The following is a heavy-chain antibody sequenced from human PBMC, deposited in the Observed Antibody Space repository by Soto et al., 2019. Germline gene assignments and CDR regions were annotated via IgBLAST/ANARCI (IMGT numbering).Heavy chain of an antibody. D-gene: IGHD1-20*01. CDR1: GGSISSSNW. J-gene: IGHJ6*02. Sequence: SETLSLTCAVSGGSISSSNWWSWVRQPPGKGLEWIGEIYHSGSTNYNPSLKSRATISVDKSKNQFSLKLSSVTAADTAVYYCARVLEVSSYSYGMDVWGQGTTVTVSS. CDR2: IYHSGST. V-gene: IGHV4-4*02. CDR3: ARVLEVSSYSYGMDV.